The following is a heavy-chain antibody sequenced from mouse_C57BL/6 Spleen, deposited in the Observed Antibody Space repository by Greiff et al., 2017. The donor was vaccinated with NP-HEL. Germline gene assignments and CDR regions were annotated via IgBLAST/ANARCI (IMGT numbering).Heavy chain of an antibody. CDR1: GFTFSSYA. CDR2: ISDGGSYT. D-gene: IGHD1-1*01. V-gene: IGHV5-4*03. J-gene: IGHJ2*01. Sequence: EVKLVESGGGLVKPGGSLKLSCAASGFTFSSYAMSWVRQTPEKRLEWVATISDGGSYTYYPDNVKGRFTISRDNAKNNLYLQMSHLKSEDTAMYYCARCITTVYYFDYWGQGTTLTVSS. CDR3: ARCITTVYYFDY.